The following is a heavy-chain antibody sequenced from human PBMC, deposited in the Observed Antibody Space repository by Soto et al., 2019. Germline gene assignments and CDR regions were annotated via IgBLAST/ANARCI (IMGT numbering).Heavy chain of an antibody. CDR3: AKDPPWTVGPLAMDV. J-gene: IGHJ6*02. CDR1: GFTFSTHA. Sequence: GGSLRLSCVASGFTFSTHAMSWARQAPGKGLEWVSTFSGSGGNIYYAESVKGRLTISRDDSKNTLYLQMNSLRVEDTAVYYCAKDPPWTVGPLAMDVWGQGTTVTVSS. V-gene: IGHV3-23*01. D-gene: IGHD2-2*01. CDR2: FSGSGGNI.